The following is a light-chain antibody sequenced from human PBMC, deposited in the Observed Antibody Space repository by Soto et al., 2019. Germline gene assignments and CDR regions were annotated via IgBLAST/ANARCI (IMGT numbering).Light chain of an antibody. Sequence: ETVLTQSPAILSLSPGERATLFCRASQSSSRYLAWYQQNTGQAHRLLIYEASNRATGTPARFSGSGSGTDFTLTISSLEPEDFAVYYCQQRSNWPPITFGQGTRLEI. CDR3: QQRSNWPPIT. J-gene: IGKJ5*01. V-gene: IGKV3-11*01. CDR1: QSSSRY. CDR2: EAS.